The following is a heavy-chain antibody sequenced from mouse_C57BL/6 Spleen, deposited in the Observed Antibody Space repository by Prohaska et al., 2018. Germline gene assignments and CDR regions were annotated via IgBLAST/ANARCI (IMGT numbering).Heavy chain of an antibody. V-gene: IGHV6-6*01. CDR3: TSGCGYLDV. Sequence: EVKLEESGGGLVQPGGSMKLSCAASGFTFSDAWMDWVRQSPEKGLEWVAEIRKKAIIQLLYYAESVTGRITISRDDSKRSVFRYMNSLRGEEPGIYYCTSGCGYLDVWGTGTTLTVSS. CDR2: IRKKAIIQLL. J-gene: IGHJ1*03. CDR1: GFTFSDAW.